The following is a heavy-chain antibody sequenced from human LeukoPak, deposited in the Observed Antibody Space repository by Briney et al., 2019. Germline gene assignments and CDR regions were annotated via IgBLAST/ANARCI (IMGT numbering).Heavy chain of an antibody. D-gene: IGHD2-2*01. CDR1: GFTFNNYA. CDR3: AKIPKGGYFDY. Sequence: GGSLRLSCAASGFTFNNYAMNWVRQAPGKGLEWVSHISPSGDTTYYADSVKGRFTISRDSSKNTLSLQMNSLRVEDTAVYYCAKIPKGGYFDYWGQGTLVTVSS. CDR2: ISPSGDTT. J-gene: IGHJ4*02. V-gene: IGHV3-23*01.